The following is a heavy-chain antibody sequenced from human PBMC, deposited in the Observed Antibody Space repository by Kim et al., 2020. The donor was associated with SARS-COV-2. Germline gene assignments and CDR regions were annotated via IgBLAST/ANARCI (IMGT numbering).Heavy chain of an antibody. J-gene: IGHJ4*02. CDR1: GGSISSGGYY. D-gene: IGHD3-22*01. CDR3: ARAYVTYYYDSSGYYSAMFDY. CDR2: IYYSGST. Sequence: SETLSLTCTVSGGSISSGGYYWSWIRQHPGKGLEWIGYIYYSGSTYYNPSLKSRVTISVDTSKNQFSLKLSSVTAADTAVYYCARAYVTYYYDSSGYYSAMFDYWGQGTLVTVSS. V-gene: IGHV4-31*03.